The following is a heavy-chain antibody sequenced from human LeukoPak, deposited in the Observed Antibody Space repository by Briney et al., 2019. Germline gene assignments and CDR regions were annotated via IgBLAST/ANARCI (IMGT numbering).Heavy chain of an antibody. J-gene: IGHJ4*02. CDR1: GGSISSYY. D-gene: IGHD6-19*01. CDR3: ARQLYSSGFYFDY. V-gene: IGHV4-59*08. CDR2: IYYSGST. Sequence: SETLSLTCTVSGGSISSYYWSWIRQPPGKGLEWLGYIYYSGSTNYNPSLKSRVTISVDTSKNQFSLKLSSVTAADTAVYYCARQLYSSGFYFDYWGQGTLVTVSS.